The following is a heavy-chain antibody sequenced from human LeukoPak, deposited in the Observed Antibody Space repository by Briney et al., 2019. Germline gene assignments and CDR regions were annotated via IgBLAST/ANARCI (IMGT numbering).Heavy chain of an antibody. D-gene: IGHD6-13*01. Sequence: SETLSLTCAVSGGSITSYYCSWIRQSPGKGLEWIGSIFYTGTTNYNPSLKSRVTISVDTSKNQFSLKLRSVATEDTAAYFCARARWSPYYFDNWGQGTLVTVSS. CDR2: IFYTGTT. J-gene: IGHJ4*02. CDR1: GGSITSYY. CDR3: ARARWSPYYFDN. V-gene: IGHV4-59*01.